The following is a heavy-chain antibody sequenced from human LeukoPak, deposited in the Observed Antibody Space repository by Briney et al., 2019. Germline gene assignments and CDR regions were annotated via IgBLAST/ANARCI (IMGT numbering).Heavy chain of an antibody. J-gene: IGHJ4*02. CDR2: IYPGDSDT. Sequence: HGESLKISCKGSGYSFTSYWIGWVRQLPGKGLECMGIIYPGDSDTRYSPSFQGQVTISVDKSISTAYLQWSSLKAPDTAMYYCARGFRPQSYYYDRSGYLGYWGQGTLVTVSS. V-gene: IGHV5-51*01. D-gene: IGHD3-22*01. CDR1: GYSFTSYW. CDR3: ARGFRPQSYYYDRSGYLGY.